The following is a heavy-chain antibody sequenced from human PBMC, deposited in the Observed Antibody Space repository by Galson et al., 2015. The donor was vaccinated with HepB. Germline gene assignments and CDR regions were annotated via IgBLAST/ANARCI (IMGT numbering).Heavy chain of an antibody. V-gene: IGHV3-9*01. CDR2: ISWNSVSI. Sequence: SLRLSCAASGFSFDDYAMHWVRQTPGKGLEWVSGISWNSVSIGYADSVKGRFTISRDNAKNSLYLQMNSLRPEDTALYYCAKDMFGDYHYYYYMDIWGRGTTVTVSS. D-gene: IGHD3-10*02. CDR1: GFSFDDYA. CDR3: AKDMFGDYHYYYYMDI. J-gene: IGHJ6*03.